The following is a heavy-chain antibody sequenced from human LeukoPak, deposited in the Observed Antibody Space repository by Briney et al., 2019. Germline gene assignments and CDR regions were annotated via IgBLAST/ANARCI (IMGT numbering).Heavy chain of an antibody. J-gene: IGHJ4*02. D-gene: IGHD1-26*01. CDR1: AFTFSSCA. V-gene: IGHV3-23*01. CDR2: ISGSGGST. Sequence: GGSLRLSCAASAFTFSSCAMRWVRQAPGRGLEWVSAISGSGGSTYYADSGKGRFTSSRDNCTNTLYLQMNSLRAEDTAVYYCAGVGATAFDYWGRGRLATVSS. CDR3: AGVGATAFDY.